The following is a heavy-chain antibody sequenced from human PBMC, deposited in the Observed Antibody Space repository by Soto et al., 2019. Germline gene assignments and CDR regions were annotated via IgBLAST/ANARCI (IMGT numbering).Heavy chain of an antibody. V-gene: IGHV1-69*01. CDR3: XXXXXXXXXXXXXXXXXXXXXXV. J-gene: IGHJ6*02. CDR1: GGTFSXXA. Sequence: QVQLVQSGAEVKKPGSSVKVSCKASGGTFSXXAXXXXXXXXXXGXXXXGGIIPIFGTANYAQKFQGRVTITADESTSTAYMELXSLRXXDTXXXXXXXXXXXXXXXXXXXXXXXXXXXVWGQGTTVTVSS. CDR2: IIPIFGTA.